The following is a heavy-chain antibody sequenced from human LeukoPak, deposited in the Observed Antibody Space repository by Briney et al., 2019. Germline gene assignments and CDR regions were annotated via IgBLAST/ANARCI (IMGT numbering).Heavy chain of an antibody. Sequence: PSETLSLTCTVSGGSISSSSYYWGWIRQPPGKGLEWIGRIYYSGRTYYNPSLKSRVTISVDTSKNQFSRKLSSVTAAHTAVYYCARHDYGGNSVYSGLLDYWGQGTLVTVSS. CDR2: IYYSGRT. J-gene: IGHJ4*02. CDR3: ARHDYGGNSVYSGLLDY. V-gene: IGHV4-39*01. D-gene: IGHD4-23*01. CDR1: GGSISSSSYY.